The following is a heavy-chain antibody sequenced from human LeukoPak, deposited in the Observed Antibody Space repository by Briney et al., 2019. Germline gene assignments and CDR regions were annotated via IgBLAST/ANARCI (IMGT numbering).Heavy chain of an antibody. D-gene: IGHD2-2*01. J-gene: IGHJ6*03. CDR2: IYYSGST. CDR1: GGSISSSSYY. V-gene: IGHV4-39*01. CDR3: ARHVPLSPYYYYMDV. Sequence: SETLSLTCTVSGGSISSSSYYWGWIRQPPGKGLEWIGSIYYSGSTYYNPSLKSRVTISVDTSKNQFSLKLSSVTAADTAVYYCARHVPLSPYYYYMDVWGQGTTVTVSS.